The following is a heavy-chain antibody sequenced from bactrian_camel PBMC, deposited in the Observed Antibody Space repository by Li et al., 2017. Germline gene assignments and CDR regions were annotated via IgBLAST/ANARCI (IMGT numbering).Heavy chain of an antibody. D-gene: IGHD5*01. Sequence: DVQLVESGGGSVQAGGSLRLSCGVSGFSLADNDYCLGWFRQVSGKEREAVATIYIAYRPEDQRTYYVDSVKGRFTIAKGQAKHTLYLQMNSLKPDDTATYYCAARFQGGFGYGGLCTDVPADFPYWGQGTQVTVS. J-gene: IGHJ6*01. CDR3: AARFQGGFGYGGLCTDVPADFPY. CDR2: IYIAYRPEDQRT. V-gene: IGHV3S31*01. CDR1: GFSLADNDYC.